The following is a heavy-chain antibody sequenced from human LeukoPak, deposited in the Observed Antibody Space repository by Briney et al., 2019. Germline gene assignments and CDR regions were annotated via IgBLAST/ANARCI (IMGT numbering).Heavy chain of an antibody. CDR3: ALRGWYDSKTFDY. Sequence: GGSLRLSCAASGFTVSSNYMSWVRQAPGKGLEWFSVIYSGGSTYYTDSVKGRFTISRDNSKNTLYLQMNSLRAEDTAVYYRALRGWYDSKTFDYWGQGTLVTVSS. CDR1: GFTVSSNY. V-gene: IGHV3-53*01. CDR2: IYSGGST. J-gene: IGHJ4*02. D-gene: IGHD6-19*01.